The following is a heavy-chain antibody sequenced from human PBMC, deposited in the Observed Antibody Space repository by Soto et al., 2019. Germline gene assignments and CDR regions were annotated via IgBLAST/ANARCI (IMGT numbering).Heavy chain of an antibody. Sequence: ESGGVLVQPGGSPRLSCVASGFTFDSHWMHWVRQAPGEGLVWVSRIKTDGYAAAYADSVKGRFTISRDNTKNTVYLQINSLRAEDTAVYFCVRESGVAADCWGQGTLVTVSS. D-gene: IGHD6-19*01. CDR1: GFTFDSHW. CDR2: IKTDGYAA. CDR3: VRESGVAADC. V-gene: IGHV3-74*01. J-gene: IGHJ4*02.